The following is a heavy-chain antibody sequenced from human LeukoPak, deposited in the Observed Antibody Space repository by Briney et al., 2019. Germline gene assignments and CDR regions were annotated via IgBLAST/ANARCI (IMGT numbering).Heavy chain of an antibody. D-gene: IGHD6-19*01. CDR1: GFTFSSYS. CDR2: ISSSSSYI. V-gene: IGHV3-21*01. J-gene: IGHJ3*02. Sequence: GGSLRLSCAASGFTFSSYSMNWVRQAPGKGLEWVSSISSSSSYIYYADSVKGRFTISRDNAKNSLYLQMNSLRAEDTAVYYCARDFKQWLVGYAFDIWGQGTMVTVSS. CDR3: ARDFKQWLVGYAFDI.